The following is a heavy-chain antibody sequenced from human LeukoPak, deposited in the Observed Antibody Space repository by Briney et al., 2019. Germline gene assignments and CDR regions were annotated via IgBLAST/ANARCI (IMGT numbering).Heavy chain of an antibody. J-gene: IGHJ4*02. CDR1: GFTFSSYG. V-gene: IGHV3-23*01. CDR2: ISGSGGST. D-gene: IGHD3-10*01. Sequence: GSLRLSCAASGFTFSSYGMHWVRQAPGKGLEWVSAISGSGGSTYYADSVKGRFTISRDNSKNTLYLQMNSLRAEDTAVYYCAKDILLWFGELPGSFDYWGQGTLVTVSS. CDR3: AKDILLWFGELPGSFDY.